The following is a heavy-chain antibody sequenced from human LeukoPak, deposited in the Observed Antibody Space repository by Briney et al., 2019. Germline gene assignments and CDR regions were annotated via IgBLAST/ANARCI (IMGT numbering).Heavy chain of an antibody. CDR3: ARGGYGDCDC. CDR2: INPSGGST. V-gene: IGHV1-46*01. Sequence: ASVKVSCKASGYTFTNYYMHWVRQAPGQGLEWMGWINPSGGSTNYAQKFQGRVTMTRDTSTSTVYMELSSLRSDDTAVYYCARGGYGDCDCWGQGTLVTVSS. D-gene: IGHD4-17*01. J-gene: IGHJ4*02. CDR1: GYTFTNYY.